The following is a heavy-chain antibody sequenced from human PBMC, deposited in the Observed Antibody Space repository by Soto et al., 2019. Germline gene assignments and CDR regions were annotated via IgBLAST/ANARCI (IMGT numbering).Heavy chain of an antibody. D-gene: IGHD3-9*01. J-gene: IGHJ3*01. CDR3: ARDEIDYDLLTGFYTPAGVDV. V-gene: IGHV4-31*03. Sequence: PSDTLSLACTVSGGSISSGGYYWTWIRQHPGQGLEWIGYIHYTGTTFYNSSLKSRVTISVDTSENQFSLKLSSVTAADTAVYFCARDEIDYDLLTGFYTPAGVDVWGQGTMVTVSS. CDR1: GGSISSGGYY. CDR2: IHYTGTT.